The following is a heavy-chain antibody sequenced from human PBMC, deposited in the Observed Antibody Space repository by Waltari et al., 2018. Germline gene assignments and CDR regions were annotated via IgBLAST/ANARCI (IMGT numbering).Heavy chain of an antibody. CDR2: IKSDGIGV. CDR1: GFPFSSYW. V-gene: IGHV3-74*01. CDR3: ARANPADFDY. Sequence: EVQLVESGGGLVQPGGSLRLSCAASGFPFSSYWIHWVRQAPGKGRVWVSRIKSDGIGVNYADSVKGRFTISRDNAKNTVYLQMNSLRAEDTAVYYCARANPADFDYWGQGVLVTVSS. J-gene: IGHJ4*02.